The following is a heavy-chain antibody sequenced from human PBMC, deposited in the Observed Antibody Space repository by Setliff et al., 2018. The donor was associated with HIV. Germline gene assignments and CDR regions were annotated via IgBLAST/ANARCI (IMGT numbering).Heavy chain of an antibody. J-gene: IGHJ4*02. V-gene: IGHV1-69*13. CDR1: GGTFSSYA. D-gene: IGHD3-22*01. CDR2: IIPIFGTR. Sequence: SVKVSCKASGGTFSSYAISWVRQAPGQGLEWIGGIIPIFGTRNYAQKFQGRVTITADELTSTAYMELSSLRSEDTAVYYCARDRSSTGDYNEEHLFEYWGQGTLVTVSS. CDR3: ARDRSSTGDYNEEHLFEY.